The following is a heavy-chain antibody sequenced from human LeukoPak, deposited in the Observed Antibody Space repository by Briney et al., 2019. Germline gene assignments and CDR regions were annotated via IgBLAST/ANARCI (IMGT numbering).Heavy chain of an antibody. CDR3: AKGKTSGWDQDAFDI. CDR2: IIATGGST. J-gene: IGHJ3*02. CDR1: GFTFSSYA. Sequence: GGSLRLSCAAAGFTFSSYAMSWVRQAPGKGLEWVSRIIATGGSTYYADSVKGRSAISRDNSKNTLYLQLNSLRVEDTAVYYCAKGKTSGWDQDAFDIWGQGTMVTVSS. V-gene: IGHV3-23*01. D-gene: IGHD6-19*01.